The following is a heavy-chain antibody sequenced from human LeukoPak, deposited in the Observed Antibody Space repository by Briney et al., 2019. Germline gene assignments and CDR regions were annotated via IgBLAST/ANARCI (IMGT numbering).Heavy chain of an antibody. Sequence: PSETLSLTCTVSGGSISSYYWSWIRQPPGKGLEWIGYIYYSGSTNYNPSLKSRVTISVDTSKNQFSLKLSSVTAADTAVYYCARQNDVVVPAAGYFDYWGQGTLVTVSS. CDR3: ARQNDVVVPAAGYFDY. V-gene: IGHV4-59*08. J-gene: IGHJ4*02. D-gene: IGHD2-2*01. CDR2: IYYSGST. CDR1: GGSISSYY.